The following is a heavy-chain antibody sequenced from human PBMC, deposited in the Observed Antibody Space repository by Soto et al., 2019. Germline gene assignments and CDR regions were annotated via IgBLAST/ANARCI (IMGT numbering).Heavy chain of an antibody. CDR3: GREKSSFFDP. CDR2: IRSRGSPV. Sequence: GGSLRLSCAASGFTFSGYEMNWVRQAPGKGLEWVSYIRSRGSPVYYAGSVKGRVTISKDNAKIALYLEMTSLRAVDTCLYYCGREKSSFFDPWGQGTLVTVSS. V-gene: IGHV3-48*03. J-gene: IGHJ5*02. CDR1: GFTFSGYE. D-gene: IGHD2-2*01.